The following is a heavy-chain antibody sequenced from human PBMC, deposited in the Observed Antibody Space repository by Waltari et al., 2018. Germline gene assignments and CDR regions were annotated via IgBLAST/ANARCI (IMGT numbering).Heavy chain of an antibody. CDR1: GFHVFSND. CDR2: IYSGGGAT. D-gene: IGHD5-12*01. J-gene: IGHJ4*02. Sequence: EVQLVESGGGLIQPGGSLRLSCAASGFHVFSNDMSWVRQAPGKGLEWVSVIYSGGGATSYADSVKGRFTISRDDSRNIVYLQMNSLRADDTAVYYCARDRGASGYDFDYWGQGVLVTVSS. CDR3: ARDRGASGYDFDY. V-gene: IGHV3-53*01.